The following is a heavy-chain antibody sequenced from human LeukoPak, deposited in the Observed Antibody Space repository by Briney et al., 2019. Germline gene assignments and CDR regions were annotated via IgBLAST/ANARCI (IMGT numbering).Heavy chain of an antibody. CDR1: GFTFSSYA. J-gene: IGHJ4*02. CDR3: AKAWDIVATIAWFDY. D-gene: IGHD5-12*01. Sequence: GGSLRLSCAASGFTFSSYAMSWVRQAPGKGLEWVSAISGSGGSTYYADPVKGRFTISRDNSKNTLYLQMNSLRAEDTAVYYCAKAWDIVATIAWFDYWGQGTLVTVSS. V-gene: IGHV3-23*01. CDR2: ISGSGGST.